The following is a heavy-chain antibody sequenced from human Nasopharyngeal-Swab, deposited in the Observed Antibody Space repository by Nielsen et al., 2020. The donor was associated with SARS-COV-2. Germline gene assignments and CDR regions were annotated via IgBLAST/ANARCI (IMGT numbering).Heavy chain of an antibody. Sequence: GESLKISCAASGFTFSSYAMSWVRQAPGKGLEWVSAISGSGGSTYYADSVKGRFTISRDNSKNTLYLQMNSLKTEDTAVYYCTTYSGSYGYWGQGTLVTVSS. CDR3: TTYSGSYGY. J-gene: IGHJ4*02. D-gene: IGHD1-26*01. CDR1: GFTFSSYA. CDR2: ISGSGGST. V-gene: IGHV3-23*01.